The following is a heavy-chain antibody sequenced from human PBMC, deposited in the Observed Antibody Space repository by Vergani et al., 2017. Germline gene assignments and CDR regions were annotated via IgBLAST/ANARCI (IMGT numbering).Heavy chain of an antibody. J-gene: IGHJ6*03. CDR1: GFTFSSYG. V-gene: IGHV3-30*02. D-gene: IGHD6-19*01. Sequence: QVQLVESGGGVVQPGGSLRLSCAASGFTFSSYGMHWVRQAPGKGMEWVAFILYDGSNQYYADCVKCRFTISRDNSKNTLHLQMNSLRAEDTAVYDCASVAAKYYYMDVWGKGTTVTVSS. CDR2: ILYDGSNQ. CDR3: ASVAAKYYYMDV.